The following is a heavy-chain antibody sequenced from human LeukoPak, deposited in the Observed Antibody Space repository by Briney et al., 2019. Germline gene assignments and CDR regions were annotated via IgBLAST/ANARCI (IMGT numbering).Heavy chain of an antibody. D-gene: IGHD3-3*01. Sequence: SETLSLTCIVSGGSTSGGNYYWGWIRRPPGKGLEWIGGISSSGNTYYNPSLKSRITISVDTSKNHFSLKLSSVSAADTAVYYCARLGAGPTYYDFWSGYSSFYFDYWGQGTLVTVSS. CDR2: ISSSGNT. V-gene: IGHV4-39*02. CDR3: ARLGAGPTYYDFWSGYSSFYFDY. J-gene: IGHJ4*02. CDR1: GGSTSGGNYY.